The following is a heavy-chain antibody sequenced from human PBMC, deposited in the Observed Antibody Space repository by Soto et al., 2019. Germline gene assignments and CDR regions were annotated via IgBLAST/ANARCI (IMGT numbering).Heavy chain of an antibody. V-gene: IGHV4-34*01. Sequence: SETLSLTCAVYGGSFSGYYWTWIHQPPGKGLEWIGDINHSGSTNYKSSLKSRVTISVDTSKNQLSLKLRSVTAADTAVYYCAREEVPQWFTRGYYGMDVWGQGTTVTVSS. J-gene: IGHJ6*02. CDR3: AREEVPQWFTRGYYGMDV. D-gene: IGHD2-2*01. CDR2: INHSGST. CDR1: GGSFSGYY.